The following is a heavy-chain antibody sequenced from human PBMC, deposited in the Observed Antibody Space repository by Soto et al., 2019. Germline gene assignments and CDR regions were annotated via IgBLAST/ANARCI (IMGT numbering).Heavy chain of an antibody. J-gene: IGHJ4*02. CDR2: IFYDGYT. CDR1: GDSISGSPYF. Sequence: QVQLQESGPGLVMPSETLSLTCTVSGDSISGSPYFWGWIRQPPGKRLEWIGSIFYDGYTLYTPSLKSRVTISADTSKNQFSLNLTSVAAADTAIYFCARLQAAVPHYWGQGILVTVSS. CDR3: ARLQAAVPHY. D-gene: IGHD6-13*01. V-gene: IGHV4-39*01.